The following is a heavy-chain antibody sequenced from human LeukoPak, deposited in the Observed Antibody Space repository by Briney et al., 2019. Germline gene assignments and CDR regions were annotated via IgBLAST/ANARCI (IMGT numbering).Heavy chain of an antibody. J-gene: IGHJ4*02. Sequence: GGSLRLSCAASGFTVSSNYMSWVRQAPGKGLEWVSVIYSGAGTYYADSVKGRFTISRDNSKNTLYLQMNSLRVEDTAVYYCARGDIAAAGYFDYWGQGTLVTVSS. CDR1: GFTVSSNY. V-gene: IGHV3-66*01. CDR3: ARGDIAAAGYFDY. CDR2: IYSGAGT. D-gene: IGHD6-13*01.